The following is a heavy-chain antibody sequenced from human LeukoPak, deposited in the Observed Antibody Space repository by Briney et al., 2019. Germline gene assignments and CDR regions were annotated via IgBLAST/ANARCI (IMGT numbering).Heavy chain of an antibody. CDR2: ITSSGDVT. Sequence: GGSLRLSCAASGFTFNIYAMSWVRQAPGKGLEWVSSITSSGDVTFYADSVKDRFTISRDNSKNTLYLQMSRLRAEDTAVYYCAKDRSNYHESNGHYYRPNGDYWGQGTLVTVSS. V-gene: IGHV3-23*01. CDR1: GFTFNIYA. D-gene: IGHD3-22*01. CDR3: AKDRSNYHESNGHYYRPNGDY. J-gene: IGHJ4*02.